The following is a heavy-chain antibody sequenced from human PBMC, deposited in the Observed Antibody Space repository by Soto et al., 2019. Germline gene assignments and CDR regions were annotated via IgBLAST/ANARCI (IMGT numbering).Heavy chain of an antibody. V-gene: IGHV4-34*01. J-gene: IGHJ4*02. CDR1: GGSFSGYY. CDR2: INHSGST. Sequence: QVQLQQWGAGLLKPSETLSLTCAVYGGSFSGYYWSWIRQPPGKGLEWIGEINHSGSTNYNPSLKSGDSISVDTSKNQFSLTLSSVTAADTGVYYCARIGVGRYCSGGSCYSHYYWGQGTLVTVSS. D-gene: IGHD2-15*01. CDR3: ARIGVGRYCSGGSCYSHYY.